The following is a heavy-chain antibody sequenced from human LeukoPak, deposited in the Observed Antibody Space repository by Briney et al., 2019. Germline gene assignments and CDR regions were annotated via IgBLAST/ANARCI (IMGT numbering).Heavy chain of an antibody. D-gene: IGHD3-10*01. Sequence: ASVKVSCKASGGTFSSYAISWVRQAPGQRLEWMGWINAGNGNTKYSQKFQGRVTITRDTSASTAYMELSSLRSEDTAVYYCAREGMVDLGYWGQGTLVTVSS. J-gene: IGHJ4*02. CDR2: INAGNGNT. V-gene: IGHV1-3*01. CDR3: AREGMVDLGY. CDR1: GGTFSSYA.